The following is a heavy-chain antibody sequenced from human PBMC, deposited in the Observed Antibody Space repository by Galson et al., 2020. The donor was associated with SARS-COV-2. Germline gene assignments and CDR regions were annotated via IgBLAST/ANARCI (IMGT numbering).Heavy chain of an antibody. CDR2: MNPNSGNK. CDR3: ARKMREYYDLWSGYSGEYYFDY. V-gene: IGHV1-8*01. CDR1: GYTFTRYD. D-gene: IGHD3-3*01. J-gene: IGHJ4*02. Sequence: ASVKVSCKASGYTFTRYDINWVRQATGQGLEWMGWMNPNSGNKDYAQKFQSRVTMTRNTPISTAYMELSSLRSEDTAVYYCARKMREYYDLWSGYSGEYYFDYWGQGTMVTVSS.